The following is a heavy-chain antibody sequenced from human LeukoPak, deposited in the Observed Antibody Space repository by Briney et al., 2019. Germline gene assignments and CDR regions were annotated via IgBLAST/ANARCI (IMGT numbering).Heavy chain of an antibody. CDR2: IKKKTDGATT. J-gene: IGHJ4*02. Sequence: GGSLRLSCAASGFTFSIAWMSWVRQAPGKGLEWLGQIKKKTDGATTSYAAPVKGRFTISRDDSKNTLFLQVNSPKTEDTALYYCTWSGLKIESWGQGTLVTVSS. D-gene: IGHD3-3*01. CDR3: TWSGLKIES. CDR1: GFTFSIAW. V-gene: IGHV3-15*01.